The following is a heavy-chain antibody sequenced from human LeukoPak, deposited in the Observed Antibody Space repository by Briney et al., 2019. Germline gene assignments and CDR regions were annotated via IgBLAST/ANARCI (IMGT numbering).Heavy chain of an antibody. V-gene: IGHV5-51*01. D-gene: IGHD2-2*01. CDR1: GYRFTSYW. Sequence: GESLKISCKGSGYRFTSYWIGWVRPMPGKGLEWKGIIYPGDSDTRYSPSFQGQVTISADKSISTAYLQWSSLKASDTAMYYCARLGCSSTSCYSNGYYFDYWGQGTLVTVSS. CDR3: ARLGCSSTSCYSNGYYFDY. CDR2: IYPGDSDT. J-gene: IGHJ4*02.